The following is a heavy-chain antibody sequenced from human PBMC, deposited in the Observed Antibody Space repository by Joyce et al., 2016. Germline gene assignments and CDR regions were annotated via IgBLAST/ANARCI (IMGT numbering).Heavy chain of an antibody. CDR1: GYIFTSYW. J-gene: IGHJ4*02. D-gene: IGHD3-10*01. V-gene: IGHV5-10-1*03. CDR3: AGLDYYGSGSYGPDY. Sequence: EVQLVQSGAEVKKPGESLRISCKGSGYIFTSYWISWVRQMPGKGLEGIERIDPSDSYNKDSPSFQGHVTISGDKTISTAYLQWSSMKASDTAMYYCAGLDYYGSGSYGPDYWGQGTLVTVSS. CDR2: IDPSDSYN.